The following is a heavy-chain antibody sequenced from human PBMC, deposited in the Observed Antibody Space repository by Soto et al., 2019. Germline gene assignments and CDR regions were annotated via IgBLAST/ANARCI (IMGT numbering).Heavy chain of an antibody. J-gene: IGHJ6*02. CDR1: GGTFSSYA. D-gene: IGHD2-2*01. CDR2: IIPIPGTA. Sequence: QVQLVQSGAEVKKPGSSVKVSCKASGGTFSSYAISWVRQAPGQGLEWMGGIIPIPGTANYAQKFQGRVTITADESTSKAYMELSSMRSDDTAVYYCARSQGSSTSLEIYYCYYYGMDVWGQGTKVTVSS. V-gene: IGHV1-69*01. CDR3: ARSQGSSTSLEIYYCYYYGMDV.